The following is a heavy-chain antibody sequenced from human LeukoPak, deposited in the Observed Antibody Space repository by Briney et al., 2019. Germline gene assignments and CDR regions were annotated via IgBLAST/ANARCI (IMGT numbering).Heavy chain of an antibody. J-gene: IGHJ5*02. V-gene: IGHV4-34*01. CDR2: INHSGST. CDR1: GGSFSGYY. D-gene: IGHD3-10*01. Sequence: KASETLSLTCAVYGGSFSGYYWSWIRQPPGKGLEWIGEINHSGSTNYNPSLKSRVTISVDTSKNQFSLKLSSVTAADTAVYYCARRRRWGSGSYGNWFDPWGQGTLVTVSS. CDR3: ARRRRWGSGSYGNWFDP.